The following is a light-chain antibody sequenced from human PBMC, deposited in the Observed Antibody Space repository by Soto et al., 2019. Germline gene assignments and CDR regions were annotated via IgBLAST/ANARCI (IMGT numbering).Light chain of an antibody. Sequence: DIQMTQSPSTLSASVGDRVTITCRASQSISSWLAWYQQKPGKAPKLLIYDASNLESGVPSRFSGSGSGTEFSLTIRGLQPDDFATYYCQQYDSYRTFGQGTKVDIK. CDR2: DAS. V-gene: IGKV1-5*01. CDR3: QQYDSYRT. J-gene: IGKJ1*01. CDR1: QSISSW.